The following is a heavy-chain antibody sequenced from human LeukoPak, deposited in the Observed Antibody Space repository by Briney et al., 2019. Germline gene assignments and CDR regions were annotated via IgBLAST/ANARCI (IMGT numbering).Heavy chain of an antibody. CDR2: INTYKGNT. CDR1: GYTFTTYG. V-gene: IGHV1-18*01. Sequence: ASVKVSCKASGYTFTTYGITWVRQAPGQGLEWMGWINTYKGNTNYAQNVQGRVTMTTDTSTSIAYMELRSLRSDDTAVYYCARNSHGYSSGWLQFNFDYWGQGTLVTVSS. D-gene: IGHD6-19*01. CDR3: ARNSHGYSSGWLQFNFDY. J-gene: IGHJ4*02.